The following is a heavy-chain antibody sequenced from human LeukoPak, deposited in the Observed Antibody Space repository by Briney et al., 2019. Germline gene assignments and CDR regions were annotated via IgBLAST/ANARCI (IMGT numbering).Heavy chain of an antibody. CDR2: ISDSGHIT. Sequence: PGGSLRLSCAASGFTLRDYYLNWIRQAPGKGLEWVSQISDSGHITYYADSVKGRFTISRDNAKNSLFLQMNSLRAEDAALYYCARDVTIFGVGGQGPFDLWGQGTLVTVSS. D-gene: IGHD3-3*01. V-gene: IGHV3-11*04. J-gene: IGHJ3*01. CDR1: GFTLRDYY. CDR3: ARDVTIFGVGGQGPFDL.